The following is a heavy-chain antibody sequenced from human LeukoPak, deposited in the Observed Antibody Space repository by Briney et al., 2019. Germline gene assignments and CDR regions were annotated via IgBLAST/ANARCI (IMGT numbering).Heavy chain of an antibody. V-gene: IGHV3-23*01. CDR3: AKGSPLNWFDP. Sequence: PGGSLRLSCAASGFTFDDYAMHWVRQAPGKGLEWVSAISGSGGSTYYADSVKGRFTISRDNSKDTLYLQMNSLRAEDTAVYYCAKGSPLNWFDPWGQGTLVTVSS. J-gene: IGHJ5*02. CDR2: ISGSGGST. CDR1: GFTFDDYA.